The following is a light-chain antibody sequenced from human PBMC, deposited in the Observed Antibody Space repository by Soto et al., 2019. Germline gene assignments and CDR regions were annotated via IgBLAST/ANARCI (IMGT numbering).Light chain of an antibody. CDR1: QSVLYSSNNQNY. Sequence: DIVMTQSPDSLAVSLGERATINCKSSQSVLYSSNNQNYLAWYQQKPGQPPKMLIYWASMRESGVPDRFSGSGSGTDFTLTISSLQAEDVAVYYCQQYYNPPLTFGGGTKVEIK. J-gene: IGKJ4*01. CDR3: QQYYNPPLT. V-gene: IGKV4-1*01. CDR2: WAS.